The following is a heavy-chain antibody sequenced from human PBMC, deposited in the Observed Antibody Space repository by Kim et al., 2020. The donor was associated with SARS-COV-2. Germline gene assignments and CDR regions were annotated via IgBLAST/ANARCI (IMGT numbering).Heavy chain of an antibody. J-gene: IGHJ6*02. D-gene: IGHD3-3*01. Sequence: GGSLRLSCSASGFTFDTYTMNWVRQSPGKGLEWVSSISKSSIHMYYAESVKGRFTISRDNAKNSLYLQMNSLSPEDTAVYYCARAPGLLELLDGMDVWGHETTDIVSS. CDR3: ARAPGLLELLDGMDV. CDR2: ISKSSIHM. CDR1: GFTFDTYT. V-gene: IGHV3-21*06.